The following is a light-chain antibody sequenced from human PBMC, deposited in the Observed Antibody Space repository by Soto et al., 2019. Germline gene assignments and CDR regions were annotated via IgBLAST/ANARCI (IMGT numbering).Light chain of an antibody. CDR2: GAS. CDR3: QQYNNWPIT. V-gene: IGKV3-15*01. J-gene: IGKJ5*01. CDR1: HSVGSL. Sequence: EVVMTQSPATLSVSPGEIATVSFSASHSVGSLLAWYQQKPGQAPRLLIYGASTRATGIPARFTGSGSGTEFTLTISSLQSEDFAVYYCQQYNNWPITFGPGTRLEIK.